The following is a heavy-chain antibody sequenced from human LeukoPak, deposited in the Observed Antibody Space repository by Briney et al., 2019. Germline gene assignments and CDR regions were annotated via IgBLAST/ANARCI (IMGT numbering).Heavy chain of an antibody. Sequence: SETLSLTCTVSGGSISSYYWSWIRQPPGKGLEWIGYIYYSGSTNYNPSLKSRVTISVDASKNQFSLELSSVTAADTAVYYCARPAGYSSSWYHLDYWGQGTLVTVSS. CDR1: GGSISSYY. CDR3: ARPAGYSSSWYHLDY. D-gene: IGHD6-13*01. J-gene: IGHJ4*02. V-gene: IGHV4-59*08. CDR2: IYYSGST.